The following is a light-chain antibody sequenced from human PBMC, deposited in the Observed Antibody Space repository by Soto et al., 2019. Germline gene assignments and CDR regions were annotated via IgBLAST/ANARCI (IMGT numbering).Light chain of an antibody. CDR1: QSVLYSSNNKNY. CDR2: WAS. J-gene: IGKJ4*01. CDR3: QQYYSTPPLT. V-gene: IGKV4-1*01. Sequence: DIVMTQSPDSLAVSLGERATINCKSSQSVLYSSNNKNYLAWYQQKPGQPPKLLIYWASTRESGVPDRFSGSGSGTDFTLTISNLQAEDVAVYYCQQYYSTPPLTFGGGTKVEIK.